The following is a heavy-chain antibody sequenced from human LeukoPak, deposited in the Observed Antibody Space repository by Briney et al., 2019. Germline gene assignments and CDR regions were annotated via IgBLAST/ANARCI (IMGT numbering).Heavy chain of an antibody. CDR1: GYTFTSYG. D-gene: IGHD3-22*01. J-gene: IGHJ4*02. CDR3: ARDGHRMYYYETGIYRFDF. CDR2: IGGYNGNT. V-gene: IGHV1-18*01. Sequence: ASVKVSCKASGYTFTSYGISWVRQAPGQGLEWMGWIGGYNGNTHYAQKVQGRVTMTTDTSTSTVYMELRGLRSDDTAVYYCARDGHRMYYYETGIYRFDFWGQGTLVTVSS.